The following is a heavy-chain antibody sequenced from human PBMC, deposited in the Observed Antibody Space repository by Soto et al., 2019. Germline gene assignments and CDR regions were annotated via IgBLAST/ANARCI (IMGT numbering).Heavy chain of an antibody. D-gene: IGHD6-13*01. V-gene: IGHV4-39*01. Sequence: SETLSLTCTVSGGSISSSSYYWGWIRQPPGKGLEWIGSIYYSGSTYYNPSLKSRVTISVDTSKNQFSLKLSSVTAADTAVYYCARRGRRIAAPGVIDYWGQGTLVTVSS. CDR1: GGSISSSSYY. CDR3: ARRGRRIAAPGVIDY. J-gene: IGHJ4*02. CDR2: IYYSGST.